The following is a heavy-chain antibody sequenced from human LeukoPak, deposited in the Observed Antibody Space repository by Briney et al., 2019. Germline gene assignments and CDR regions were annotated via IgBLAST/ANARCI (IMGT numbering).Heavy chain of an antibody. V-gene: IGHV3-9*01. Sequence: GGSLRLSCGASGFIFSSYSMNWVRQAPGKGLEWVSGISWNSGGIGYADSVKGRFTISRDNAKNSLYLQMNSLRAEDTALYYCAKDMKDFWSDMMGFQHGGQGTLVTVSS. CDR2: ISWNSGGI. D-gene: IGHD3-3*01. CDR3: AKDMKDFWSDMMGFQH. CDR1: GFIFSSYS. J-gene: IGHJ1*01.